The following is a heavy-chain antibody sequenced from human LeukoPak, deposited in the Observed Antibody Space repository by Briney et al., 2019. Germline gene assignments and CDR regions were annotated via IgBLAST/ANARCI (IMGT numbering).Heavy chain of an antibody. J-gene: IGHJ4*02. V-gene: IGHV3-21*01. Sequence: PGGSLRLSCAASGFTFSPYSMNWVRQAPGKGLEWVSFISSSSSYIYYADSVKGRFTISRDNAKNSLYLQMNSLRAEDTAVYYCARGGYGGRRYYFDYWGQGTLVTVSS. D-gene: IGHD4-23*01. CDR3: ARGGYGGRRYYFDY. CDR2: ISSSSSYI. CDR1: GFTFSPYS.